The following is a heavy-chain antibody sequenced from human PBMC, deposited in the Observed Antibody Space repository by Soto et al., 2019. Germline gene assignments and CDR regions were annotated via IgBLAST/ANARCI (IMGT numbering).Heavy chain of an antibody. D-gene: IGHD3-16*01. CDR2: ISNGGTST. Sequence: PGGSLRLSCAASGFTFSSFEMNWVRQAPGKGLEWVSYISNGGTSTYYADSVKGRFTISRDNAKNSLYLQMNSLRAEDTAVYYCARGERRRYFDYWGQGTVVTVSS. V-gene: IGHV3-48*03. CDR1: GFTFSSFE. CDR3: ARGERRRYFDY. J-gene: IGHJ4*02.